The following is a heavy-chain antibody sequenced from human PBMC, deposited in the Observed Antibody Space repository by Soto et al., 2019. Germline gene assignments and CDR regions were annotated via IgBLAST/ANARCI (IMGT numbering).Heavy chain of an antibody. D-gene: IGHD6-6*01. V-gene: IGHV4-30-4*01. Sequence: QVQLQESGPGLVKPSQTLSLTCTVSGGSISSGDYYWSWIRQPPGKGLEWIGYVDYSGSTYYNPSLESRVTISVDTSKHQFSLKLSSVTAADTAVSYCAREGSIAARPGWDYYYYYGMDVWGQGTTVTVSS. CDR2: VDYSGST. J-gene: IGHJ6*02. CDR1: GGSISSGDYY. CDR3: AREGSIAARPGWDYYYYYGMDV.